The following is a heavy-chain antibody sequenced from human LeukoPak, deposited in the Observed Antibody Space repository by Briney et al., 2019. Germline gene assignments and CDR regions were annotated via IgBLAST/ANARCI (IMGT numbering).Heavy chain of an antibody. Sequence: PGGSLRLSCAASGFTFDDYAIHWVRQAPGKGLEWVANIKQDGSEKYYADSVKGRFTISRDNSKNTLYLQMSSLRAEDTAVYYCARENHCFDYWGQGTLVTVSS. CDR2: IKQDGSEK. J-gene: IGHJ4*02. CDR1: GFTFDDYA. CDR3: ARENHCFDY. V-gene: IGHV3-30*04.